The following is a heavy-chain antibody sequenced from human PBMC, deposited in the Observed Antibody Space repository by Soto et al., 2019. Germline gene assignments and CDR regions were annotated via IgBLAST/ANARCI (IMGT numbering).Heavy chain of an antibody. J-gene: IGHJ4*02. CDR3: AAGDSSDTGDY. V-gene: IGHV1-69*01. CDR1: GATLSTHG. Sequence: QVQLVQSGAEVKKPGASVKVSCKASGATLSTHGISWVRQAPGQGLEWMGGTIPIIGTTDYAEKFQGRVKITADESTTTSYMELSSLRPDDTAVYYCAAGDSSDTGDYWGQGTLFTVSS. D-gene: IGHD5-18*01. CDR2: TIPIIGTT.